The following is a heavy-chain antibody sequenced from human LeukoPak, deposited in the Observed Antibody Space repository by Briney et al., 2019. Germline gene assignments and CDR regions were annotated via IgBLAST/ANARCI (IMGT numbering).Heavy chain of an antibody. Sequence: GSLRLSCAASGFTFSSYAMSWVRQAPGKGLEWVGYIYYSGSTNYNPSLKSRVTISVDTSKKQFSLKLSSVTAADTAVYYCARDTADYYGSGSYNLAGRDFGMDVWGQGTTVTVSS. J-gene: IGHJ6*02. CDR1: GFTFSSYA. CDR3: ARDTADYYGSGSYNLAGRDFGMDV. V-gene: IGHV4-59*01. CDR2: IYYSGST. D-gene: IGHD3-10*01.